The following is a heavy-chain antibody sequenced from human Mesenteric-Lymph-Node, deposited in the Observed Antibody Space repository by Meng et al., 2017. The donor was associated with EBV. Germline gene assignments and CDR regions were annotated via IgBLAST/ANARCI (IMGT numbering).Heavy chain of an antibody. CDR3: ASVIYGSGLNSWFDP. J-gene: IGHJ5*02. CDR2: IHHSGAT. Sequence: QAQVRGAGPGLVKPSGNRPLTGAVSGGSISSDNWWTWVRQPPGKGLEWIGEIHHSGATNYNPSLKSRVTISVDKSKNQFSLKLSSVTAADAAVYFCASVIYGSGLNSWFDPWGHGTLVTVSS. CDR1: GGSISSDNW. V-gene: IGHV4-4*02. D-gene: IGHD3-10*01.